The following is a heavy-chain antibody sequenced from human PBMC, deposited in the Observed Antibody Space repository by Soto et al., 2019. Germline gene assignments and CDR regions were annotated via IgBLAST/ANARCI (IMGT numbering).Heavy chain of an antibody. CDR3: AREAPSNYAYYYYYMDV. CDR2: ISSSSSTM. J-gene: IGHJ6*03. D-gene: IGHD4-4*01. CDR1: GFTFSSYS. Sequence: PGGSLRLSCAASGFTFSSYSMNWVRQAPGKGLEWVSYISSSSSTMYYADSVKGRFTISRDNAKNSLYLQMNSLRAEDTAVHYCAREAPSNYAYYYYYMDVWGKGTTVTVSS. V-gene: IGHV3-48*01.